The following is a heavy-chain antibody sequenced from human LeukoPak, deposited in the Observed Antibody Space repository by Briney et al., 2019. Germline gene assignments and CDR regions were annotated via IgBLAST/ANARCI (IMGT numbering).Heavy chain of an antibody. CDR3: AKCGGDCYSWADAFDI. D-gene: IGHD2-21*02. V-gene: IGHV3-23*01. J-gene: IGHJ3*02. CDR2: ISGSGGST. Sequence: GGSLRLSCAASGFTFSSYAMSWVRQAPGKGLEWVSAISGSGGSTYYADSVKGRFTISRDNSKNTLYLQMNGLRAEDTAVYYCAKCGGDCYSWADAFDIWGQGTMVTVSS. CDR1: GFTFSSYA.